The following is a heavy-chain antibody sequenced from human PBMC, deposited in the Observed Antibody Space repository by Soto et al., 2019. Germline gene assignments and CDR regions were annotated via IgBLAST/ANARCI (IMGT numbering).Heavy chain of an antibody. Sequence: ASVKVSCKASGYTFTGYYMHWVRQAPGQGLEWMGWINPNSGGTNYAQKFQGWVTMTRDTSISTAYMELSRLRSDDTAVYYCARGGVTIFGVVMTLDYYYYGMDVWGQGTTVTVSS. J-gene: IGHJ6*02. CDR3: ARGGVTIFGVVMTLDYYYYGMDV. V-gene: IGHV1-2*04. CDR1: GYTFTGYY. D-gene: IGHD3-3*01. CDR2: INPNSGGT.